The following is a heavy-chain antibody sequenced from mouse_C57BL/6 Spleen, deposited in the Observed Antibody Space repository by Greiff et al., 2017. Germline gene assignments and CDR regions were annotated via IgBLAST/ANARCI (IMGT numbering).Heavy chain of an antibody. CDR1: GYTFPSYW. V-gene: IGHV1-55*01. CDR3: ATGSSYVDY. CDR2: IYPGSGST. Sequence: VKLQQPGAELVKPGASVKMSCKASGYTFPSYWITWVKQRPGQGLEWIGDIYPGSGSTNYNEKFKSKATLTVDTSSSTAYMQLSSLTSEDSAVYYCATGSSYVDYWGQGTTLTVSS. D-gene: IGHD1-1*01. J-gene: IGHJ2*01.